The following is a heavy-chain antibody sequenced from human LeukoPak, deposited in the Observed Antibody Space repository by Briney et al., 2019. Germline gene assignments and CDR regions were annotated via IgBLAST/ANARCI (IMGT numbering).Heavy chain of an antibody. Sequence: ASVKVSCKASGYTFTIYGITWVRQAPGQGLEWMGWISAYNGNTNYAQKLQGRVTMTTDTSTSTSYMELSRLRSDDTAVYYCYLSGAQLNYFDYWGQGTLVTVSS. D-gene: IGHD2-2*01. V-gene: IGHV1-18*01. CDR3: YLSGAQLNYFDY. CDR1: GYTFTIYG. J-gene: IGHJ4*02. CDR2: ISAYNGNT.